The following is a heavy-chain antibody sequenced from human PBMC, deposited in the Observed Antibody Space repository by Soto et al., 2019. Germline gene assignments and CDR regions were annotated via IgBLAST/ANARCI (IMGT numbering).Heavy chain of an antibody. V-gene: IGHV4-30-2*01. D-gene: IGHD2-2*01. Sequence: PSETLSLTCAVSGGSISSGGYSWSWIRQPPGKGLEWIGYMYHSGSTYYNPSLKSRVTISIDRSKNQFSLKLSSVTPADTAVYHCARVPDYWGQGILVTVSS. CDR2: MYHSGST. J-gene: IGHJ4*02. CDR3: ARVPDY. CDR1: GGSISSGGYS.